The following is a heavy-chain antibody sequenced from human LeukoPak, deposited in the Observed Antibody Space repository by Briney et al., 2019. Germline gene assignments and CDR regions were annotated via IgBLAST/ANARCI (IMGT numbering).Heavy chain of an antibody. Sequence: GGSLRLSCAASGFTFSSYSMNWVRQAPGKGLEWVSSISSSSSYIYYADSVKGRFTISRDNAKNSLYLQMNSLRAEDTAVYYCAGGSPPNYDFWSGYYAGDFDYWGQGTLVTVSS. J-gene: IGHJ4*02. V-gene: IGHV3-21*01. CDR2: ISSSSSYI. CDR1: GFTFSSYS. D-gene: IGHD3-3*01. CDR3: AGGSPPNYDFWSGYYAGDFDY.